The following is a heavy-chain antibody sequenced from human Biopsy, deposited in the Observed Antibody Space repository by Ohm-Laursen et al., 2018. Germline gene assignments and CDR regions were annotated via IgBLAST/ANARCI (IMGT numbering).Heavy chain of an antibody. CDR2: FAPENGKT. V-gene: IGHV1-24*01. Sequence: ASVKVSCKVSGYTLTELSMHWVRQAPGKGLEWMGGFAPENGKTDYAQNFQARVSMTEDTSTDTAYMELRSLRSEDTAVYHCAADINVWNVNYWGQGTQVTVSS. D-gene: IGHD1-1*01. CDR1: GYTLTELS. CDR3: AADINVWNVNY. J-gene: IGHJ4*02.